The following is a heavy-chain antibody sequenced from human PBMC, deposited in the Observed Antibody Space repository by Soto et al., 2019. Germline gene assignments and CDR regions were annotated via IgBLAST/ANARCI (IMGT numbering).Heavy chain of an antibody. Sequence: QVQLVQSGAEVKKPGSSVKVSCKASGGTFSSYAISWVRQAPGQGLEWMGGIIPIFGTANYAQKFQGRVTMSADESTSTAYMELGSVRSEDTAVYYCAGDAYGVMGPEFDPWGQGTLVTVSS. D-gene: IGHD4-17*01. V-gene: IGHV1-69*01. CDR2: IIPIFGTA. J-gene: IGHJ5*02. CDR1: GGTFSSYA. CDR3: AGDAYGVMGPEFDP.